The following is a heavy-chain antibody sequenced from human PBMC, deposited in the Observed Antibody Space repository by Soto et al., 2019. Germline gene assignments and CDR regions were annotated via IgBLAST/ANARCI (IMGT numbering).Heavy chain of an antibody. CDR3: ARHIVVVPDPHYYMDV. CDR2: ISSSSSYI. CDR1: GFTFSSYS. D-gene: IGHD2-2*01. J-gene: IGHJ6*03. V-gene: IGHV3-21*01. Sequence: PGGSLRLSCAASGFTFSSYSMNWVRQAPGKGLEWVSSISSSSSYIYYADSVKGRFTISRDNAKNSLYLQMNSLRAEDTAVYYCARHIVVVPDPHYYMDVWGKGTTLTVSS.